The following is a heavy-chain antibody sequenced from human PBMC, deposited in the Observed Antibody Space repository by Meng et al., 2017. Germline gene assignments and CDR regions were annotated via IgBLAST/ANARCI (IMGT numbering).Heavy chain of an antibody. V-gene: IGHV3-66*02. Sequence: GESLKISCAASGFTVSNNYMNWVRQAPGKGPEGVSVIYRGGSTKYADSVKGRFTISRDNSKNTLYLQMNRLRAEDTAVYYCARSGGWNDAEVWYLDLWARGPLAT. CDR3: ARSGGWNDAEVWYLDL. CDR2: IYRGGST. CDR1: GFTVSNNY. J-gene: IGHJ2*01. D-gene: IGHD1-1*01.